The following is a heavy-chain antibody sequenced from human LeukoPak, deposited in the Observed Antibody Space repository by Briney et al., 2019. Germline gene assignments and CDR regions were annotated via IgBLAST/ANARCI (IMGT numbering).Heavy chain of an antibody. V-gene: IGHV3-43*02. Sequence: GGSLRLSCAASGFTFDDYDMHWLRQAPGKGLEWVSLISGDGSSTYYADPVKGRFTISRDNSKNSLYLQMNSLRTEDTGLYYCAKGISVVAVPPTFEPWGQGTLVPVPS. CDR1: GFTFDDYD. CDR2: ISGDGSST. J-gene: IGHJ5*02. D-gene: IGHD2-15*01. CDR3: AKGISVVAVPPTFEP.